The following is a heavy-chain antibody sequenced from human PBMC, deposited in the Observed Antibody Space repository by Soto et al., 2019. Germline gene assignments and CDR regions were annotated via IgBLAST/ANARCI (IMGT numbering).Heavy chain of an antibody. CDR3: AKEYDRYPGY. J-gene: IGHJ4*02. CDR1: GFTFSSYG. Sequence: PGGSLRLSCAASGFTFSSYGMHWVRQAPGKGLEWVAVISYDGSNKYYADSVKGRFTISRDNSKNTLYLQMNSLRAEDTAVYYCAKEYDRYPGYWGQGTLVTVSS. CDR2: ISYDGSNK. V-gene: IGHV3-30*18. D-gene: IGHD1-1*01.